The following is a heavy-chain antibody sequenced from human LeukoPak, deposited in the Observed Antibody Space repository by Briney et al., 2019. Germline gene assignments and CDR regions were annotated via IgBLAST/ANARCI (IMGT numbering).Heavy chain of an antibody. J-gene: IGHJ4*02. Sequence: PGGSLRLSCAASGFTFSSYGMHWVRQAPGKGLEWVAVISYDGSNKYYADSVKGRFTISRDNSKNTLYLQMNGLRAEGTAVYYCAKDNDGDYYFDYWGQGTLVTVSS. V-gene: IGHV3-30*18. CDR3: AKDNDGDYYFDY. CDR1: GFTFSSYG. CDR2: ISYDGSNK. D-gene: IGHD4-17*01.